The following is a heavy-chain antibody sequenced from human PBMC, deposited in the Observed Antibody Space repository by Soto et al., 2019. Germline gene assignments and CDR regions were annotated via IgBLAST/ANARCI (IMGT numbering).Heavy chain of an antibody. CDR3: EKDRAEWGSYDY. D-gene: IGHD7-27*01. CDR2: ISGSGGST. V-gene: IGHV3-23*01. Sequence: EVQMLESGGGLVQPGESLRLSCAASGFTFSSYAMSWVRQAPGKGLKWVSTISGSGGSTYYAESVKGRFTISRDNSKNTLYLQMNSLRAEDTAVYYCEKDRAEWGSYDYWGQGILVTVSS. CDR1: GFTFSSYA. J-gene: IGHJ4*02.